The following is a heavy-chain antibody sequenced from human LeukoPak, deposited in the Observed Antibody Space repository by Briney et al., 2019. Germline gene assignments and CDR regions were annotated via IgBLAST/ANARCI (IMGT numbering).Heavy chain of an antibody. V-gene: IGHV3-23*01. CDR2: ISGSGGST. CDR3: ARDPSSWYYYYMDV. D-gene: IGHD6-13*01. Sequence: GGSLRLSCAASGFTFSSYAMSWVRQAPGKGLEWVSAISGSGGSTYYADSVKGRFTISRDNSKNTLYLQMNSLRAEDTAVYYCARDPSSWYYYYMDVWGKGTTVTVSS. J-gene: IGHJ6*03. CDR1: GFTFSSYA.